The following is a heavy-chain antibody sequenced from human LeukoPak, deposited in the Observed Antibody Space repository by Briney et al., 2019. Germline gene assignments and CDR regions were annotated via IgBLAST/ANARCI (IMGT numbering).Heavy chain of an antibody. CDR1: GFTFSSYE. Sequence: GGSLRLSCAASGFTFSSYEMNWVRQAPGKGLEWVSSISSSSSYIYYADSVKGRFTISRDNAKNSLYLQMNSLRAEDTAVYYCASRGGYYNFDYWGQGTLVTVSS. D-gene: IGHD3-3*01. J-gene: IGHJ4*02. CDR3: ASRGGYYNFDY. CDR2: ISSSSSYI. V-gene: IGHV3-21*01.